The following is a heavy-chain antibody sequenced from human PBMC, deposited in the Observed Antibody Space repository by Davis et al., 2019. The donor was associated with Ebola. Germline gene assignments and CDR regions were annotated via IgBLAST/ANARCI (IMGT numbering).Heavy chain of an antibody. CDR2: INPNSGGT. V-gene: IGHV1-2*02. J-gene: IGHJ5*02. CDR1: GYTFTGYY. CDR3: ATAGQQLVGGWFDP. D-gene: IGHD6-13*01. Sequence: ASVKVSCKASGYTFTGYYMHWVRQAPGQGLEWMGWINPNSGGTNYAQKFQGRVTMTRDTSISTAYMELSSLRSEDTAVYYCATAGQQLVGGWFDPWGQGTLVTVSS.